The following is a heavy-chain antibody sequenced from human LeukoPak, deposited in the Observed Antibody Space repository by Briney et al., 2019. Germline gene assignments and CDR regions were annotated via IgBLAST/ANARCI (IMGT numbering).Heavy chain of an antibody. Sequence: GGSLRLSCAASGFTFSSYWMSWVRQAPGKGLEWVANIKQDGSEKYYVDSVKGRFTISRDNAKNSLYLQMNSLRAEDTAVYYCARDQVSVAGTGIDYWGQGTLVTVSS. D-gene: IGHD6-19*01. CDR1: GFTFSSYW. CDR2: IKQDGSEK. V-gene: IGHV3-7*03. J-gene: IGHJ4*02. CDR3: ARDQVSVAGTGIDY.